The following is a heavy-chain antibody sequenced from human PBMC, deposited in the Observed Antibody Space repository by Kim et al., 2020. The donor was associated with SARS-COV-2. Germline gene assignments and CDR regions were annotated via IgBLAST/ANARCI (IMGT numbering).Heavy chain of an antibody. J-gene: IGHJ6*02. V-gene: IGHV3-30*02. CDR2: IWCHGNDI. CDR1: GSDFGSYG. D-gene: IGHD1-1*01. Sequence: GGSLRLSCPWSGSDFGSYGMHWARQAPGKGLEWVAFIWCHGNDILYADSVKGRFTISRDNLKNTLYLQMNSLRVEDTAVYYCAKGRQGDYYIGVVVWGRGTTVTVSS. CDR3: AKGRQGDYYIGVVV.